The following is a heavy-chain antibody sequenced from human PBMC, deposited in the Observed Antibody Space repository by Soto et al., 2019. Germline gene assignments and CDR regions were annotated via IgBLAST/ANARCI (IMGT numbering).Heavy chain of an antibody. D-gene: IGHD5-18*01. Sequence: QVQLVESGGGVVQPGRSLRLSCAASGFTFSSYAMHWVRQAPGKGLEWVADISYDGSNKYYADSVKGRFTISRDNSKNTRYLQVNSLISGYTAGNYGSRDNRQRGYSDGRHYYGMDVWGQGTTVTVSS. J-gene: IGHJ6*02. CDR1: GFTFSSYA. CDR3: SRDNRQRGYSDGRHYYGMDV. V-gene: IGHV3-30-3*01. CDR2: ISYDGSNK.